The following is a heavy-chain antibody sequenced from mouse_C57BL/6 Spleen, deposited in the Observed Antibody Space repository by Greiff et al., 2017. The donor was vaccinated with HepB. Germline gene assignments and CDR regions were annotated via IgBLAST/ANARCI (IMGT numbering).Heavy chain of an antibody. D-gene: IGHD1-1*01. CDR2: IYPGDGDT. Sequence: VQLQQSGAELVKPGASVKISCKASGYAFSSYWMNWVKQRPGKGLEWIGQIYPGDGDTNYNGKFKGKATLTADKSSSTAYMQLSSLTSEDSAVYFCARRHYYGSSPYFDYWGQGTTLTVSS. J-gene: IGHJ2*01. CDR1: GYAFSSYW. V-gene: IGHV1-80*01. CDR3: ARRHYYGSSPYFDY.